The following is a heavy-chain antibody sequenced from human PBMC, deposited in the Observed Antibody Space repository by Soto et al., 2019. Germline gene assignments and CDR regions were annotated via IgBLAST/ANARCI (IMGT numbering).Heavy chain of an antibody. V-gene: IGHV1-2*04. J-gene: IGHJ4*02. CDR1: GYTFTGYD. CDR3: ARRRDGYNFYFDY. Sequence: ASVKVSCKASGYTFTGYDMHWVRQAPGQGLEWMGWINPNSGGTNYAQKFQGWVTMTRDTSISTAYMELSRLRSDDTAVYYCARRRDGYNFYFDYWGQGTLVTVSS. D-gene: IGHD5-12*01. CDR2: INPNSGGT.